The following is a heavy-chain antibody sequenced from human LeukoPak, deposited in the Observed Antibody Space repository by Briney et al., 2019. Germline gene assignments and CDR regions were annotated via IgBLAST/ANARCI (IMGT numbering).Heavy chain of an antibody. CDR1: GFTFSSYS. CDR3: ARDSAIVVLAYMDV. CDR2: ISSSGSTI. Sequence: GGSLRLSCAASGFTFSSYSMNWVRQAPGKGLEWVSYISSSGSTIYYADSVKGRFTTSRDNTKNSLYLQMNNLRAEDTGVYYCARDSAIVVLAYMDVWGKGTTVTVSS. V-gene: IGHV3-48*04. D-gene: IGHD2-15*01. J-gene: IGHJ6*03.